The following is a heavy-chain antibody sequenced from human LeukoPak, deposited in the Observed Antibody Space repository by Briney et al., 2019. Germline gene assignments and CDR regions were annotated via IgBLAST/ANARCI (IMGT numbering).Heavy chain of an antibody. CDR1: GFIFSDYY. CDR3: ARDRLPYYDNSGETSPDY. CDR2: ISNTGSAI. V-gene: IGHV3-11*01. D-gene: IGHD3-22*01. Sequence: PGGSLRLSCAASGFIFSDYYMSWIRQPPGKGLEWISYISNTGSAIYYADSVKGRLTVSRDDAKNSLYLQLNSLRAEDTAVYYCARDRLPYYDNSGETSPDYWGQGTLVTVSS. J-gene: IGHJ4*02.